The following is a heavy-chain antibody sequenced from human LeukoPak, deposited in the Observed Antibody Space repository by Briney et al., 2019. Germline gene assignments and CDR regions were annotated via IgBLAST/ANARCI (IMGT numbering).Heavy chain of an antibody. CDR3: ARDAELPQYYYDSSGPTHHYGMDV. J-gene: IGHJ6*02. V-gene: IGHV3-7*01. D-gene: IGHD3-22*01. CDR1: GFTFSSYW. CDR2: IKQDGSEK. Sequence: GGSLRLSCAASGFTFSSYWMSWVRQAPGKGLEWVANIKQDGSEKYYVDSVKGRSTISRDNAKNSLYLQMNSQRAEDTAVYYCARDAELPQYYYDSSGPTHHYGMDVWGQGTTVTVSS.